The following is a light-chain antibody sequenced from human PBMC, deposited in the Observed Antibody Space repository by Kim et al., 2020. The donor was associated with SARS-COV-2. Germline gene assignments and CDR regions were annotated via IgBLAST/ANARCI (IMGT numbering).Light chain of an antibody. J-gene: IGLJ2*01. CDR3: NSRDNSGDHVV. CDR1: SLRNYY. V-gene: IGLV3-19*01. Sequence: ALGQTVRITCQGDSLRNYYASWYQQKPGQAPILVIYGKNTRPSGIPDRFSGSSSGNTASLTVTGAQAVDEADYYCNSRDNSGDHVVFGGGTKLIVL. CDR2: GKN.